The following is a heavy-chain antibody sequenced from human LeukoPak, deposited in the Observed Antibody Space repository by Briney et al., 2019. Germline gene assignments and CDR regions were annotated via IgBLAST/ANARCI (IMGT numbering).Heavy chain of an antibody. CDR2: ISSSGSTI. D-gene: IGHD4-17*01. CDR3: ARDLSTTVTTHNWFDP. CDR1: GFTFSDYY. Sequence: GGSLRLSCAASGFTFSDYYMSWIRQAPGKGLEWVSYISSSGSTIYYADSVKGRFTISRDNAKNSLYLQMNSLRAEDTAVYYYARDLSTTVTTHNWFDPWGQGTLVTVSS. V-gene: IGHV3-11*01. J-gene: IGHJ5*02.